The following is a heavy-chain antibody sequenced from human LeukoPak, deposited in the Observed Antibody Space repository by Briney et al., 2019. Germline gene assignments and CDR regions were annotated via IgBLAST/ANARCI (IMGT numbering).Heavy chain of an antibody. J-gene: IGHJ6*02. D-gene: IGHD3-10*01. V-gene: IGHV3-53*01. Sequence: GGSLRLSCVASGFTVSSNYMSWVRQAPGKGLEWVSVIYSGGSTYYADSVKGRFTISRDNSKNTLYLQMNSLRAEDTAVYYCARPDGGRAYGMDVWGQGTTVTVSS. CDR1: GFTVSSNY. CDR2: IYSGGST. CDR3: ARPDGGRAYGMDV.